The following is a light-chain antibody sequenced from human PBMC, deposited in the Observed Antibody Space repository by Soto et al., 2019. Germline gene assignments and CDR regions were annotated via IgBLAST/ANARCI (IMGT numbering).Light chain of an antibody. J-gene: IGLJ3*02. CDR2: G. CDR1: SSNIGAGYP. CDR3: QSYDSSLSRRWV. Sequence: QSVLTQPLSVSGAPGQRVTISCTGSSSNIGAGYPVHWYQQLPGTAPKLLVAGNRPSGVPDRFSVSKSGASASLAITGLQAEDEADYYCQSYDSSLSRRWVFGGGTKLTVL. V-gene: IGLV1-40*01.